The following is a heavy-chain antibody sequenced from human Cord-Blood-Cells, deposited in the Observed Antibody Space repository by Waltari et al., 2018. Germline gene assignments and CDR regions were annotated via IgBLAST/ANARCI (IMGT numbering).Heavy chain of an antibody. CDR1: GFSLSNARMG. V-gene: IGHV2-26*01. D-gene: IGHD6-19*01. CDR3: ARIPYSSGWYVDY. CDR2: IFTNDEK. Sequence: VTLKESGPVLVKPTETLTLTCTVSGFSLSNARMGVSWHHQHQGPALEWLAHIFTNDEKSYSTSLKCRLTISKDTSKSQVVLTMTNMDPVDTATYYCARIPYSSGWYVDYWGQGTLVTVSS. J-gene: IGHJ4*02.